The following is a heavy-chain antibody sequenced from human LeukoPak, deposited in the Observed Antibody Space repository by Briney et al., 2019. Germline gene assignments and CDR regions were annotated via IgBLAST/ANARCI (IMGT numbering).Heavy chain of an antibody. D-gene: IGHD1-26*01. J-gene: IGHJ4*02. CDR3: AKVHYTASFPGSFPGRNYFDS. CDR1: GFAFSGHA. Sequence: GGSLRLSCTVSGFAFSGHAMSWVRQAPGKGPKWVSSIGARGDVTYSADSVKGRFTISRDNSKRTLFLQMSSLRAEDTAVYYCAKVHYTASFPGSFPGRNYFDSWGQGSLVTVSS. CDR2: IGARGDVT. V-gene: IGHV3-23*01.